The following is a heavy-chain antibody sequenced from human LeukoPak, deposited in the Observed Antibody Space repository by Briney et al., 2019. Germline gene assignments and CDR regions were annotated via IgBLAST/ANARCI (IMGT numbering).Heavy chain of an antibody. CDR1: GFTFSSYG. Sequence: GGSPRLSCAASGFTFSSYGMHWVRQAPGKGLEWVAFIRFDSTNYYYADSVKGRFTISRDNSQNTLYLQMNSLRADDTAVYYCAREEHYRRYFALWGRGTLVTVSS. CDR2: IRFDSTNY. J-gene: IGHJ2*01. V-gene: IGHV3-30*02. D-gene: IGHD3-16*02. CDR3: AREEHYRRYFAL.